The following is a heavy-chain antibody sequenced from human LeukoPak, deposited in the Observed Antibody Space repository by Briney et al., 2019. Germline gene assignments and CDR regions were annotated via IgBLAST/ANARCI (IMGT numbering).Heavy chain of an antibody. CDR1: GFTFSSYA. CDR2: ISGSDGST. V-gene: IGHV3-23*01. J-gene: IGHJ4*02. CDR3: AKSGGNVQVTPLDY. Sequence: GGSLRLSCAASGFTFSSYAMSWVRQAPGKGLEWVSAISGSDGSTYYADSVKGWFTISRDNSKNTLYLQMNSLRAEDTAVYYCAKSGGNVQVTPLDYWGQGTLVTVSS. D-gene: IGHD4-23*01.